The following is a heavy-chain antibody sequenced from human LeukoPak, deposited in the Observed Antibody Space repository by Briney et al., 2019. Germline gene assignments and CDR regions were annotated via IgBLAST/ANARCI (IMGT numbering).Heavy chain of an antibody. CDR3: AEDRGWLLAPGYFDY. CDR1: GFTFDDYA. Sequence: GGSLRLSCAASGFTFDDYAMHWVRQAPGKGLEWVSGISWNSGSIGYADSVKGRFTISRDNAKNSLYLQMNSLRAEDTALYYCAEDRGWLLAPGYFDYWGQGTLVTVSS. V-gene: IGHV3-9*01. J-gene: IGHJ4*02. D-gene: IGHD3-22*01. CDR2: ISWNSGSI.